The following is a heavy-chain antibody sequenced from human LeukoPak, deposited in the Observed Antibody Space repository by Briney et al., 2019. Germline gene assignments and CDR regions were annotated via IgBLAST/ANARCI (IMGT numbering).Heavy chain of an antibody. CDR2: ISSSSSYI. V-gene: IGHV3-21*01. Sequence: GGSLRLSCAASGFTFSNYNMIWVRQAPGKGLEWVSSISSSSSYISYADSVKGRFTISRDNAKNSLYLQMNSLRAEDTAVYYCAKVNTGSYTWFDPWGQGTLVTVSS. J-gene: IGHJ5*02. CDR1: GFTFSNYN. CDR3: AKVNTGSYTWFDP. D-gene: IGHD1-26*01.